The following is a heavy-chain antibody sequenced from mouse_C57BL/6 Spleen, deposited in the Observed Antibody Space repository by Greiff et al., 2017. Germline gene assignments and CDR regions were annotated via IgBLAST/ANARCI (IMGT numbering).Heavy chain of an antibody. Sequence: QVQLKESGAELVKPGASVKISCKASGYAFSSYWMNWVKQRPGKGLEWIGQIYPGDGDTNYNGKFKGKATLTADKSSSTAYMQLSSLTSEDSAVYFCASHYDYYVAWFAYWGQGTLVTVSA. D-gene: IGHD2-4*01. CDR2: IYPGDGDT. J-gene: IGHJ3*01. CDR3: ASHYDYYVAWFAY. V-gene: IGHV1-80*01. CDR1: GYAFSSYW.